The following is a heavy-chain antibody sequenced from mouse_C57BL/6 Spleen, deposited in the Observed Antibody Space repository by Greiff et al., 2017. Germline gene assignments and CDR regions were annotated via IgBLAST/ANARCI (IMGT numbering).Heavy chain of an antibody. J-gene: IGHJ1*03. D-gene: IGHD1-1*01. CDR2: FHPYNDDT. V-gene: IGHV1-47*01. CDR3: ARRDYYGWYFDV. CDR1: GYTFTTYP. Sequence: QVQLQQSGAELVKPGASVKMSCKASGYTFTTYPIEWMKQNHGKSLEWIGNFHPYNDDTKYNEKFKGKAKLTVEKSSSTVYLEISRLTSDDSAVYYCARRDYYGWYFDVWGTGTTVTVSS.